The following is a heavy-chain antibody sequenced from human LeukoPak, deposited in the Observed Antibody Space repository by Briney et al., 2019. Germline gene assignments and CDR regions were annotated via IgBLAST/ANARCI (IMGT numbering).Heavy chain of an antibody. CDR1: GGSISSGDYY. V-gene: IGHV4-30-4*01. J-gene: IGHJ4*02. D-gene: IGHD7-27*01. Sequence: SETLSLTCTVSGGSISSGDYYWSWIRQPPGKGLEWIGYIYYSGSTYYNPSLKSRVTISVDTSKNQFSLKLSSVTAADTAVYYCTRGVVWGSAPYFDYWGQGTLVTVSS. CDR2: IYYSGST. CDR3: TRGVVWGSAPYFDY.